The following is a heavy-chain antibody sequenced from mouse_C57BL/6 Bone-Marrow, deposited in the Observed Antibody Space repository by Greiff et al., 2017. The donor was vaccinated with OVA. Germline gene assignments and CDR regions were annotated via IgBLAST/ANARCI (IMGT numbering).Heavy chain of an antibody. Sequence: VQLQESGPGLVQPSQSLSITCTVSGFSLTSYGVHWVRQSPGKGLEWLGVIWSGGSTDYNAAFISRLSISKDNSKSQVFFKMNSMQADDTARNYCARNWEGYAMDYWGKGTSVTVSS. J-gene: IGHJ4*01. V-gene: IGHV2-2*01. CDR1: GFSLTSYG. D-gene: IGHD4-1*01. CDR3: ARNWEGYAMDY. CDR2: IWSGGST.